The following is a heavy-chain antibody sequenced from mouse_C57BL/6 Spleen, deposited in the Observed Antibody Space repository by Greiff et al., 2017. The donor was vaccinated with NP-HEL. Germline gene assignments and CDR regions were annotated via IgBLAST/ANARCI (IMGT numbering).Heavy chain of an antibody. V-gene: IGHV5-4*01. CDR1: GFTFSSYA. D-gene: IGHD2-3*01. J-gene: IGHJ4*01. CDR2: ISDGGSYT. CDR3: ARDGYYGNYAMDY. Sequence: EVQVVESGGGLVKPGGSLKLSCAASGFTFSSYAMSWVRQTPEKRLEWVATISDGGSYTYYPDNVKARFTISRDNAKNNLYLQMSHLTSEDTAMSSCARDGYYGNYAMDYWCQGTSVTVSS.